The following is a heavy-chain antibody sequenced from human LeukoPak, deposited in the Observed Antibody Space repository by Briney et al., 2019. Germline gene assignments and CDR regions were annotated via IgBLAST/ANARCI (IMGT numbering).Heavy chain of an antibody. Sequence: EGSVKVSCKASGYTFSSNAINWVRQAPGQGLEWMGWIDTNTGKPTYAQGFTGQFVFSLDTSVSTAYLQISSLRAEDTAEYFCARGYDSSGYFSDWRQGPLLPVSS. D-gene: IGHD3-22*01. CDR2: IDTNTGKP. J-gene: IGHJ1*01. CDR1: GYTFSSNA. CDR3: ARGYDSSGYFSD. V-gene: IGHV7-4-1*02.